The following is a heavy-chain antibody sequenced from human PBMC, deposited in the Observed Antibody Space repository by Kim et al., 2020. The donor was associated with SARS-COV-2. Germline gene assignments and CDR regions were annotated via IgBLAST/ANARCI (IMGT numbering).Heavy chain of an antibody. CDR2: NK. CDR3: ANGGDLPFDY. V-gene: IGHV3-33*06. Sequence: NKYYADSVKGRFTISRDNSKNTLYLHMNSLRAEDTAVYYCANGGDLPFDYWGQGTLVTVSS. D-gene: IGHD3-16*01. J-gene: IGHJ4*02.